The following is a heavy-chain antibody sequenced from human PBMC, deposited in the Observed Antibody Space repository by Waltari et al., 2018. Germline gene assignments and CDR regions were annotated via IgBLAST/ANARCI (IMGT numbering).Heavy chain of an antibody. V-gene: IGHV4-59*11. CDR3: AREGLGAYSSSSYFQH. CDR1: GGSISSHY. J-gene: IGHJ1*01. D-gene: IGHD6-6*01. CDR2: IYYSGST. Sequence: QVQLQESGPGLVKPSETLSLTCTVSGGSISSHYWSWIRQPPGKGLEWIGYIYYSGSTNSTPPLKSRVTIAVDTSKNQFSLKLSSVTAADTAVYYCAREGLGAYSSSSYFQHWGQGTLVTVSS.